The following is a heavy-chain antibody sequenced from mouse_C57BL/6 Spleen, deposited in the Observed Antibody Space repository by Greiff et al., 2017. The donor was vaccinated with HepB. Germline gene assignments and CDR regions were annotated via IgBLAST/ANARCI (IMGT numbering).Heavy chain of an antibody. V-gene: IGHV1-82*01. CDR2: IYPGDGDT. CDR1: GYAFSSSW. CDR3: ARDWDTIYYAMDY. Sequence: QVQLKESGPQLVKPGASVKISCKASGYAFSSSWMNWVKQRPGKGLEWIGRIYPGDGDTNYNGKFKGKATLTADKSSSTAYMQLSSLTSEDSAVYFCARDWDTIYYAMDYWGQGTSVTVSS. J-gene: IGHJ4*01. D-gene: IGHD4-1*01.